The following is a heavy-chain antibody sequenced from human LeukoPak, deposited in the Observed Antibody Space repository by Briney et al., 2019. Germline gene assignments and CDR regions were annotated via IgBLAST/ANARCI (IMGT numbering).Heavy chain of an antibody. J-gene: IGHJ4*02. CDR3: ARASYYARDYFDY. V-gene: IGHV3-53*01. CDR2: IYSGGST. Sequence: GGSLRLSCAASGLTVSSNYMSWVRQAPGKGLEWVSVIYSGGSTYYADSVKGRFTISRDNSKNTLYLQMNSLRAEDTAVYYCARASYYARDYFDYWGQGTLVTVSS. D-gene: IGHD3-22*01. CDR1: GLTVSSNY.